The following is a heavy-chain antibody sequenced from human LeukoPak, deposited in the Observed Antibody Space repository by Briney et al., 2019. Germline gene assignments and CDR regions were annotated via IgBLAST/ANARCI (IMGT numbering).Heavy chain of an antibody. CDR2: IYYSGST. J-gene: IGHJ4*02. CDR3: ARTGDAMYYFDY. D-gene: IGHD3-10*01. V-gene: IGHV4-30-4*01. Sequence: SETLSLTCTVSGGSISSGDYYWSWIRQPPGKGLEWIGYIYYSGSTYYNPSLKSRVTISVDTSKNQFSLKLSSVTAADTAVYYCARTGDAMYYFDYWGQGTLVTVSS. CDR1: GGSISSGDYY.